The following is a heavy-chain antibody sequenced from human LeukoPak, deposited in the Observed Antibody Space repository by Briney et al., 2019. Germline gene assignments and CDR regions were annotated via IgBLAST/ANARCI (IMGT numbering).Heavy chain of an antibody. V-gene: IGHV3-7*05. CDR3: ARDSAYSTFDY. CDR1: GFAFSSSW. J-gene: IGHJ4*02. Sequence: GGSLRLSCAASGFAFSSSWMAWVRQAPRKGLEWVANMNQDGSIKNYVDSVRGRFTISRDNAKNSLYLQMNSLRADDTAVYYCARDSAYSTFDYWGQGTLVTVSS. CDR2: MNQDGSIK. D-gene: IGHD4-11*01.